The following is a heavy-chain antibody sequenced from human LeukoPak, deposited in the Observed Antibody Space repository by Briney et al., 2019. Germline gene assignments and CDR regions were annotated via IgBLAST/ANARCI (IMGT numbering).Heavy chain of an antibody. V-gene: IGHV4-61*02. CDR3: ARGFTMTDAFDI. CDR2: VYTSGST. Sequence: SETLSLTCAVSGGSISSGSYYWSWIRQPAGKGLEWIGRVYTSGSTNYNPSLKSRVTISVDTSKNQFSLKLSSVAPADAAVYYCARGFTMTDAFDIWGQGTMVTVSS. D-gene: IGHD3-22*01. J-gene: IGHJ3*02. CDR1: GGSISSGSYY.